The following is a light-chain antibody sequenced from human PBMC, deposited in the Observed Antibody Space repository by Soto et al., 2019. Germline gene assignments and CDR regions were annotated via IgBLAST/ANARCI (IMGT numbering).Light chain of an antibody. J-gene: IGKJ3*01. CDR3: QQSYSTPRT. V-gene: IGKV1-39*01. Sequence: DIQMTQSPSSLSASVGDRVTITCRASQSISTYLNWYQRKPGKAPNLLIYAASSLQSGVPSRFSGSGSRTDFTLTISSLQPEDFATYYCQQSYSTPRTFGPGTKVDI. CDR2: AAS. CDR1: QSISTY.